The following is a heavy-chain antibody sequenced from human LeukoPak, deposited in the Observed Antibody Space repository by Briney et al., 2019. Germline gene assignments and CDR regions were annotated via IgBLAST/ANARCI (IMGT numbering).Heavy chain of an antibody. V-gene: IGHV3-23*01. CDR3: GKVRDYYYMDV. CDR1: GFTVSSNY. J-gene: IGHJ6*03. Sequence: GGSLRLSCAASGFTVSSNYMSWVRQAPGKGLEWVSAISGSGGSTYYADSVKGRFTISRDNSKNTLYLQMNSLRAEDTAVYYCGKVRDYYYMDVWGKGTTVTISS. CDR2: ISGSGGST.